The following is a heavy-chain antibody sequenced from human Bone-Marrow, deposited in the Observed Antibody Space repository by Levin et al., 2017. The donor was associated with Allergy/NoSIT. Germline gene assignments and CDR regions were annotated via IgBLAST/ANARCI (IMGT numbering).Heavy chain of an antibody. V-gene: IGHV4-59*08. D-gene: IGHD3-16*02. J-gene: IGHJ3*02. CDR1: GGSIGSYY. CDR2: IHNSGST. Sequence: SQTLSLTCTVSGGSIGSYYWSWIRQPPGKGLEWIGFIHNSGSTNYNPSLKSRGTISVDTSKDQFSLKLTSVTAADTAVYYCARSYDYVWGIFRHAFDIWGQGTLVTVSS. CDR3: ARSYDYVWGIFRHAFDI.